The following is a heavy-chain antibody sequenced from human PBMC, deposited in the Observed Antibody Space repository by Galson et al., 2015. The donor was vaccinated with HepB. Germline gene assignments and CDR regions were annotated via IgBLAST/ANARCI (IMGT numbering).Heavy chain of an antibody. J-gene: IGHJ5*02. CDR1: GFTLSSYA. CDR2: ISGSGGST. CDR3: AKDAGYCSGGSCYVAT. Sequence: SLRLSCAASGFTLSSYAMSWVRQAPGKGLEWVSAISGSGGSTYYADSVKGRFTISRDNSKNTLYLQMNSLRAEDTAVYYCAKDAGYCSGGSCYVATWGQGTLVTVSS. D-gene: IGHD2-15*01. V-gene: IGHV3-23*01.